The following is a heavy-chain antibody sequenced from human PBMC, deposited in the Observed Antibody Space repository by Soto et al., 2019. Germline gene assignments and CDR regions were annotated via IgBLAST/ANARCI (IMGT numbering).Heavy chain of an antibody. CDR1: GFTFSDYY. Sequence: GGSLRLSCAASGFTFSDYYMSWIRQAPGKGLEWVSYISSSSSYTNYADSVKGRFTISRDNSKNSLYLQMTSLRAEDTAVYYCATGGYSGSYLSDYWGQGTLVTVSS. V-gene: IGHV3-11*06. CDR3: ATGGYSGSYLSDY. J-gene: IGHJ4*02. D-gene: IGHD1-26*01. CDR2: ISSSSSYT.